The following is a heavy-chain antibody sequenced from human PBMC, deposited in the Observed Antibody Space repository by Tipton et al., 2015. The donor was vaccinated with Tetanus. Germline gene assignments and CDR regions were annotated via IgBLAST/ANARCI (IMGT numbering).Heavy chain of an antibody. Sequence: SLRLSCAASGFIFSSYGIHCVRPAPGKGLERVAVSSYDGTDKYYADSVKGRFTISRDNSKNTLYLQMNSLRAEDTAVYYCAREADCSGGSCFSGDFDNWGQGTQVTVPS. CDR1: GFIFSSYG. V-gene: IGHV3-33*01. CDR3: AREADCSGGSCFSGDFDN. D-gene: IGHD2-15*01. J-gene: IGHJ4*02. CDR2: SSYDGTDK.